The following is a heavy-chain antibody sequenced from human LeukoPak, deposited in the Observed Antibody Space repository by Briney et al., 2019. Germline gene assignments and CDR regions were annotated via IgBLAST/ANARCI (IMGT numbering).Heavy chain of an antibody. D-gene: IGHD3-22*01. V-gene: IGHV4-59*01. CDR1: GGSISSYY. J-gene: IGHJ1*01. Sequence: PSETLSLTCTVSGGSISSYYWSWIRQPPGKGREWMGYIYVSGSTNYNPSLKSRVTISVDTSKNQFSLKLSSVTAADTAVYYCARVRYYDSSGYYYGYFQHWGQGTLVTVSS. CDR2: IYVSGST. CDR3: ARVRYYDSSGYYYGYFQH.